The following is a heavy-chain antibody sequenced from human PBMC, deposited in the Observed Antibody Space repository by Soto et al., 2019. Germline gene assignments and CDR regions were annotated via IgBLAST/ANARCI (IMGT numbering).Heavy chain of an antibody. J-gene: IGHJ6*03. CDR2: MNPNSGNT. Sequence: ASVKVSCKASGYTSTSYDINWVRQATGQGLEWMGWMNPNSGNTGYAQKFQGRVTMTRNTSISTAYMELSSLRSEDTAVYYCARSQLELLLDYYYYMDVWGKGTTVTVSS. CDR3: ARSQLELLLDYYYYMDV. CDR1: GYTSTSYD. V-gene: IGHV1-8*01. D-gene: IGHD1-1*01.